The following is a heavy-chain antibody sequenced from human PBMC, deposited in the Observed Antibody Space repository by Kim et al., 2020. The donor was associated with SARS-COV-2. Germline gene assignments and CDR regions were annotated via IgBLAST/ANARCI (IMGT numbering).Heavy chain of an antibody. CDR1: GFTFSNAW. CDR2: IKSKTDGGTT. J-gene: IGHJ4*02. CDR3: TTEVEQLWFGPHLFDY. V-gene: IGHV3-15*01. Sequence: GGSLRLSCAASGFTFSNAWMSWVRQAPGKGLEWVGRIKSKTDGGTTDYAAPVKGRFTISRDDSKNTLYLQMNSLKTEDTAVYYCTTEVEQLWFGPHLFDYWGQGTLVTVSS. D-gene: IGHD5-18*01.